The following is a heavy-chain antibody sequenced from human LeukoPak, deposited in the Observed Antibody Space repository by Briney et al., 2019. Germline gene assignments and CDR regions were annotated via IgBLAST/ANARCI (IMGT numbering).Heavy chain of an antibody. D-gene: IGHD3-10*02. J-gene: IGHJ3*02. V-gene: IGHV4-59*01. CDR1: GGSISSYY. Sequence: SETLSLTCTVSGGSISSYYWNWIRQPPGKGLEWIGYLFYSGSTKYNPSLKSRVTISVDTSKNQFSLKLSSVTAADTAVYYCARAITMFDAFDIWGQGTMVTVSS. CDR2: LFYSGST. CDR3: ARAITMFDAFDI.